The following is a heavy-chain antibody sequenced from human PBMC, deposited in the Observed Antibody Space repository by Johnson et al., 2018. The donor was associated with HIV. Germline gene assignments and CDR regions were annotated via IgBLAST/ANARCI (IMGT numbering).Heavy chain of an antibody. J-gene: IGHJ3*02. CDR1: GFTFSTYG. V-gene: IGHV3-33*06. CDR2: MWYDGSNK. CDR3: AKDQWSSSWTNDAFDI. D-gene: IGHD6-13*01. Sequence: QVRLVESGGVVVQPGGSLRLSCAASGFTFSTYGMHWVRQAPGKGLEWVAAMWYDGSNKYYADSVKGQFTISRDNSKNTLYLQMNSLRVEDTAVYYCAKDQWSSSWTNDAFDIWGQGTKVSVSS.